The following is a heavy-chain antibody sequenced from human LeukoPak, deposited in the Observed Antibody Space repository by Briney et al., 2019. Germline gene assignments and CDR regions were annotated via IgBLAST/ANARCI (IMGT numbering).Heavy chain of an antibody. D-gene: IGHD3-3*01. CDR3: ATGDDFWSGYRS. CDR1: GFTFSIYS. V-gene: IGHV3-48*01. Sequence: GGSLRLSCAASGFTFSIYSMSWVRQAPGKGLEWVSYISSSSSTISYADSVKGRFTISRDNAENSLYLQMNSLRSEDTAVYYCATGDDFWSGYRSWGQGTLVTVSS. J-gene: IGHJ4*02. CDR2: ISSSSSTI.